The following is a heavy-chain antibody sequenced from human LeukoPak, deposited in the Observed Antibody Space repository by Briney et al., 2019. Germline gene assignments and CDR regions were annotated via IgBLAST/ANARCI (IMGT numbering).Heavy chain of an antibody. J-gene: IGHJ6*02. D-gene: IGHD3-10*01. CDR3: AKDMYYYGSGSYPPNYYYYGMDV. CDR1: GFTFDDYA. Sequence: GGSLRLSCAASGFTFDDYAMHWVRQAPGKGLEWVSGISWNSGSIGYAESVKGRFTISRDNAKNSLYLQMNSLRAEDTALYYCAKDMYYYGSGSYPPNYYYYGMDVWGQGTTVTVSS. CDR2: ISWNSGSI. V-gene: IGHV3-9*01.